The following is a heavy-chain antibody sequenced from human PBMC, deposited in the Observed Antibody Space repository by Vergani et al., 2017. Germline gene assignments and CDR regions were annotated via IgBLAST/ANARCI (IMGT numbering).Heavy chain of an antibody. CDR1: GGTFPSYT. Sequence: QVHLVQSGAEVRKPESSVNVSCKASGGTFPSYTINWVRQVPGQGLEWLARFIPTTGKAFYAQKLQGRVTFTADTSRGIAYMYLSSLKYEDTAMYYCASGDGGLSRWGQGTLVTVSS. CDR3: ASGDGGLSR. J-gene: IGHJ4*02. V-gene: IGHV1-69*02. D-gene: IGHD3-16*01. CDR2: FIPTTGKA.